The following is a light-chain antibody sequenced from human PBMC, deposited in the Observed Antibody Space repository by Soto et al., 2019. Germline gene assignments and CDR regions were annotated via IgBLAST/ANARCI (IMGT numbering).Light chain of an antibody. CDR3: QQRSNWPPIT. CDR2: GAS. Sequence: EIVLTQSPGTLSLSPGERATLSCRASQSVSSSYLAWYQQKPGQAPRLLIYGASSRATGIPDRFSGSGSGTDFTLTINSLEPEDFAVYYCQQRSNWPPITFGQGTRLEIK. V-gene: IGKV3D-20*02. CDR1: QSVSSSY. J-gene: IGKJ5*01.